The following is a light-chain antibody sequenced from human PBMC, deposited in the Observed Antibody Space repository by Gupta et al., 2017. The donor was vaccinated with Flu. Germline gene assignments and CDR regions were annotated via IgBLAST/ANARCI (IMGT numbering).Light chain of an antibody. Sequence: EIVITQSPVSVSVTVGQPASISCRSSQSLLHSDGKTYLYWYFQRPGQSPQLLIYESSHRFSGVPHRVSGSGSGTDFTLNFSRVEAEDVGTYYCMQSIQFPLTFGGGTKVEI. V-gene: IGKV2D-29*02. CDR2: ESS. CDR1: QSLLHSDGKTY. J-gene: IGKJ4*01. CDR3: MQSIQFPLT.